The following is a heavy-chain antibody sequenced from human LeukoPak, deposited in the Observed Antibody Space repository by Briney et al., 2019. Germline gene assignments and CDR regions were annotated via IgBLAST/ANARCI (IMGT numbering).Heavy chain of an antibody. V-gene: IGHV5-51*01. D-gene: IGHD2-15*01. CDR3: ARLSGRVVCSAGSCYIDS. CDR1: GYSFTSYW. CDR2: IYPDDSDT. Sequence: GESLKISCKGSGYSFTSYWIGWVRQMPGKGLEWMGIIYPDDSDTRYSPSFQGQVTISADKSISTAYLQWSSLRASDTAMYYCARLSGRVVCSAGSCYIDSWGQGTLVTVSS. J-gene: IGHJ4*02.